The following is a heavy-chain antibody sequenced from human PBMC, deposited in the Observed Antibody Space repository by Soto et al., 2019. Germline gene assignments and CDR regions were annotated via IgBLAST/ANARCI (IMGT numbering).Heavy chain of an antibody. Sequence: PSETLSLTCTVSGGSISSYYWSWIRQPPGKGLEWIGYIYYSGSTNYNPSLKSRVTISVDTSKNQFSLKLSSVTAADTAVYYCARQGLYYDNNGYSWFDPWGQGTLVTVSS. CDR1: GGSISSYY. CDR2: IYYSGST. V-gene: IGHV4-59*08. J-gene: IGHJ5*02. CDR3: ARQGLYYDNNGYSWFDP. D-gene: IGHD3-22*01.